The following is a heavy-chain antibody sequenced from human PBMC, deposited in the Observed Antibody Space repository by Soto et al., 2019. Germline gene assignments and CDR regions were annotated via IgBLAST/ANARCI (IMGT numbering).Heavy chain of an antibody. CDR2: IYWDDDK. J-gene: IGHJ4*02. CDR3: AHIFSFRIGYQLLYDY. CDR1: GFSLSTSGVG. Sequence: QITLKESGPTLVKPTQTLTLTCTFSGFSLSTSGVGVGWIRQPPGKALEWLALIYWDDDKRYSPSLKSRITITKDTSKNQVVLTMTNMDPMDTATYYCAHIFSFRIGYQLLYDYWGQGTPVTVSS. V-gene: IGHV2-5*02. D-gene: IGHD2-2*01.